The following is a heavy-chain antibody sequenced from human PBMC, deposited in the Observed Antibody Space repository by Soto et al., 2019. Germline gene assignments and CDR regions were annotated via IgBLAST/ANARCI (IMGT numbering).Heavy chain of an antibody. D-gene: IGHD3-10*01. V-gene: IGHV4-39*01. Sequence: QLQLQESGPGLVKPSETLSLTCTVSGGSISSSRYYWGWIRQPPGKGLAWIGSLYYSGSTYYNPSLKSRVTTSVGTSRTQFGRKLRSVSAADTGVYYCARRGFSGAFDILGRGTMITVSS. CDR3: ARRGFSGAFDI. CDR2: LYYSGST. CDR1: GGSISSSRYY. J-gene: IGHJ3*02.